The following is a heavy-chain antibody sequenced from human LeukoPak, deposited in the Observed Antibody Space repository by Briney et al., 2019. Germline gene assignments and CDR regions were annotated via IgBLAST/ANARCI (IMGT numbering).Heavy chain of an antibody. J-gene: IGHJ4*02. CDR3: ARTRYSSGWYVDY. CDR1: GCTFISYG. CDR2: ISAYNGNT. Sequence: ASVKVSCKASGCTFISYGISWVRQAPGQGLEWMGWISAYNGNTNYAQKLQGRVTMTRDTSTSTVYMELSSLRSEDTAVYYCARTRYSSGWYVDYWGQGTLVTVSS. D-gene: IGHD6-19*01. V-gene: IGHV1-18*01.